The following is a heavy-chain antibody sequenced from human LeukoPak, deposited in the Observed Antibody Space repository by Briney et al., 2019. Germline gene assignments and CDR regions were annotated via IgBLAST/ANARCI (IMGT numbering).Heavy chain of an antibody. CDR2: ISSKSRTE. D-gene: IGHD2-2*01. CDR3: ASGYCSTASCFY. J-gene: IGHJ4*02. CDR1: GLSFSSYT. V-gene: IGHV3-48*01. Sequence: GSLRLSCAASGLSFSSYTMMWVRQAPGKGLELISYISSKSRTEYYADSVKGRFTISRDNAKNSLFLQMNSLRVEDTAVYYCASGYCSTASCFYWGQGTLVTVSP.